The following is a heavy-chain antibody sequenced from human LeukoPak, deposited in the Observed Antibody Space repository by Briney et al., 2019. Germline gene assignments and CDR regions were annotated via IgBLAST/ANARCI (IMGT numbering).Heavy chain of an antibody. CDR1: GYTFTSYG. CDR3: ARWNGGYKGSYYYYGMDV. D-gene: IGHD5-24*01. CDR2: ISAYNGNT. Sequence: ASVKVSCKASGYTFTSYGISWVRQAPGQGLEWMGWISAYNGNTNYAQKLQGRVTMTRDTSTSTVYMELSSLRSEDTAVYYCARWNGGYKGSYYYYGMDVWGQGTTVTVSS. J-gene: IGHJ6*02. V-gene: IGHV1-18*01.